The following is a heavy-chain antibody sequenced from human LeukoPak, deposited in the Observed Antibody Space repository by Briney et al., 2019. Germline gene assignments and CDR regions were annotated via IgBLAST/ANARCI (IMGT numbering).Heavy chain of an antibody. D-gene: IGHD3-3*01. CDR3: ARSGSNYDFWSGYYSPVAGVDY. CDR2: INPNSGGT. Sequence: ASVKVSCKASGYTFTGYYMHWVRQAPGQGLEWVGWINPNSGGTNYAQKFQGRVTMTRDTSISTAYMELNRLRSDDTAVYYCARSGSNYDFWSGYYSPVAGVDYWGQGTLATVSS. J-gene: IGHJ4*02. V-gene: IGHV1-2*02. CDR1: GYTFTGYY.